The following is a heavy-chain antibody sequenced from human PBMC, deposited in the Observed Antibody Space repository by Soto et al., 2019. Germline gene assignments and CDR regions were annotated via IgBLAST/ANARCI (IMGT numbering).Heavy chain of an antibody. V-gene: IGHV4-31*03. D-gene: IGHD5-18*01. CDR3: ARVSGSYGNSYYYYYGMDV. CDR2: IYYSGST. CDR1: GGSISSGGYY. Sequence: QVQLQESGPGLVKPSQTLSLTCTVSGGSISSGGYYWSWIRQHPGKGLEWIGYIYYSGSTYYNPSLKSRVTISVDTSKNQFSLKLSSVTAADTAVYYCARVSGSYGNSYYYYYGMDVWGQGTTVTVSS. J-gene: IGHJ6*02.